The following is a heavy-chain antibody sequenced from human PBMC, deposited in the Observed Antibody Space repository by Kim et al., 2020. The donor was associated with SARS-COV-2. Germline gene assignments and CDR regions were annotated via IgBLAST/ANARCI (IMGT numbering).Heavy chain of an antibody. J-gene: IGHJ4*02. Sequence: AQKFQGRVTITADKSTSTAYMELSSLRSEDTAVYYCARDLDVVVPAAIVYWGQGTLVTVSS. V-gene: IGHV1-69*04. D-gene: IGHD2-2*01. CDR3: ARDLDVVVPAAIVY.